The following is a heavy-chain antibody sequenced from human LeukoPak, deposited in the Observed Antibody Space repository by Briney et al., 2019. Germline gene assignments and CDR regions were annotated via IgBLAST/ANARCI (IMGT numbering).Heavy chain of an antibody. CDR1: GDSINNYY. CDR2: IYTRGST. CDR3: ARGRYCSADICSGGDAFDS. Sequence: PSETLFLTFSVPGDSINNYYWSWLRQPAGKGLEWIGRIYTRGSTNYNPSLKSRVNMSVATSKNQFSLKLSSVTAADTAVYYCARGRYCSADICSGGDAFDSGGQGTMVAVSA. J-gene: IGHJ3*02. D-gene: IGHD2-15*01. V-gene: IGHV4-4*07.